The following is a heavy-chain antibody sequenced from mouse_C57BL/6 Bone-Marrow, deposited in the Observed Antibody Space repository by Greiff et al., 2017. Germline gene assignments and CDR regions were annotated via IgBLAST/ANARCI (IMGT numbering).Heavy chain of an antibody. D-gene: IGHD1-1*01. CDR3: ASPLTTGYYYAMDY. Sequence: DVKLVESGGGLVQPGGSLKLSCAASGFTFSDYYMYWVRQTPEKRLEWVAYISNGGGSTYYPDTVKGRFTISRDNAKNTLYLQMSRLQSEDTAMYYCASPLTTGYYYAMDYWGQGTSVTVSS. CDR1: GFTFSDYY. V-gene: IGHV5-12*01. J-gene: IGHJ4*01. CDR2: ISNGGGST.